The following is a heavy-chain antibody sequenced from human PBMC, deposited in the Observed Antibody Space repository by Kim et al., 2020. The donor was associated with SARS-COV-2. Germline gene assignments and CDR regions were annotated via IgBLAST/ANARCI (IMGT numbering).Heavy chain of an antibody. CDR1: SGSIINYY. Sequence: SETLSLTCTVSSGSIINYYWSWIRQPTGKGLEWIGYIYYSGSTNYNPSLKSRVTISVDTSKNQFSLKLNSVTAADTAVYYCARMGSSGWFESAFDIWGQGTMVTVSS. J-gene: IGHJ3*02. CDR2: IYYSGST. D-gene: IGHD6-19*01. V-gene: IGHV4-59*01. CDR3: ARMGSSGWFESAFDI.